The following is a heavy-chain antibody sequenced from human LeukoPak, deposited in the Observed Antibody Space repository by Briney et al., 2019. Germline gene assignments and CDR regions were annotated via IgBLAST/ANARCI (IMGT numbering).Heavy chain of an antibody. CDR1: GFTFSSYG. D-gene: IGHD6-19*01. CDR2: ISGSGGST. CDR3: AKDGSSGWTRSFDY. Sequence: GGSLRLSCEVSGFTFSSYGMSWVRQAPGRGLEGVSSISGSGGSTNYADSVKGRFTISRDNSENTLYLQMNTLRAEDTAVYYCAKDGSSGWTRSFDYWGQGTLVTVSS. J-gene: IGHJ4*02. V-gene: IGHV3-23*01.